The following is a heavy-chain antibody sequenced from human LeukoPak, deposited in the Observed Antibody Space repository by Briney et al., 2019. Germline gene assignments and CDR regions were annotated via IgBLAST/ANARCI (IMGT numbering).Heavy chain of an antibody. J-gene: IGHJ6*03. CDR2: IRYNGNNQ. V-gene: IGHV3-30*02. CDR1: GFTFNNYG. CDR3: ARDGAAMVYDYYYYMDV. Sequence: PGGSLRLSCAASGFTFNNYGMHWVRQAPGKGLEWVAFIRYNGNNQYYADSVKGRFTISRDNSKNTLYLQMNSLKGDDTAVYYCARDGAAMVYDYYYYMDVWGKGTTVTVSS. D-gene: IGHD5-18*01.